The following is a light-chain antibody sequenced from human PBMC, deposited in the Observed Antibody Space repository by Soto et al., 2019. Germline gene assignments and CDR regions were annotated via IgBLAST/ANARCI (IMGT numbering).Light chain of an antibody. V-gene: IGKV3-20*01. CDR2: GAS. Sequence: EIVLTQSPGTLSLSPGERATLSCRASQSLSGNYLAWYQQKPGQAPRLLIYGASSRATGIPDRFSGSGSGTDFTLTISRLEPEDFAVYYCQQYGSSQITFGQGTRLEIK. CDR1: QSLSGNY. CDR3: QQYGSSQIT. J-gene: IGKJ5*01.